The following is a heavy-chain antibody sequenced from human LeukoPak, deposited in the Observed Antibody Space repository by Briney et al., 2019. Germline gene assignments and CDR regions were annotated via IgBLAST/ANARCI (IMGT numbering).Heavy chain of an antibody. Sequence: SETLSLTCTVSGDSISSYYWSLIRQPPGKGLEWIGYIYYSGSTNYNSSLKSRVTISVDTSKNQFSLKLSSVTAADTAVYYCARLRSPPQSQLLYDAFDIWGQGTMVTVSS. V-gene: IGHV4-59*08. CDR3: ARLRSPPQSQLLYDAFDI. J-gene: IGHJ3*02. D-gene: IGHD2-2*01. CDR2: IYYSGST. CDR1: GDSISSYY.